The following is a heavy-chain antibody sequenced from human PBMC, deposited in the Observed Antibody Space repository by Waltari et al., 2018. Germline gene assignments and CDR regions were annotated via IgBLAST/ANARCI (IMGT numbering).Heavy chain of an antibody. CDR3: SRQVLGYCTSAACRRLES. D-gene: IGHD2-2*03. V-gene: IGHV4-38-2*01. J-gene: IGHJ4*02. Sequence: QVQLQESGPGLVKPSETLSLTCDVSGYSIHSGYYWGWIRQSPGKGLEWIATIYHAGDTFYNPSLKSRVTISMDTSKNQFSLKLNSVTAADTAVYFCSRQVLGYCTSAACRRLESWGQGTLVTVSS. CDR1: GYSIHSGYY. CDR2: IYHAGDT.